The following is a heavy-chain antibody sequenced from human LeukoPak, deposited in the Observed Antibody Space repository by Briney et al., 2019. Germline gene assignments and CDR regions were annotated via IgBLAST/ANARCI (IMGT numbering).Heavy chain of an antibody. V-gene: IGHV1-69*04. CDR1: GGTFSSSA. J-gene: IGHJ6*04. D-gene: IGHD2-2*01. CDR3: AARGYCSSTSCPMDV. CDR2: IIPILGIA. Sequence: GASVKVSCKASGGTFSSSAISWVRQAPGQGLEWMGRIIPILGIANYAQKFQGRVTITTDESTSTAYMELSSLRSEDTAVYYCAARGYCSSTSCPMDVWGKGTTVTVSS.